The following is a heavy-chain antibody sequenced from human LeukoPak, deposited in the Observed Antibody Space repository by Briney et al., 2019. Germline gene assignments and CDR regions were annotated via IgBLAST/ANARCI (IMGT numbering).Heavy chain of an antibody. CDR1: GFTFSSYG. CDR2: ISYDGSNK. J-gene: IGHJ4*02. D-gene: IGHD5-12*01. Sequence: GGSLRLSCAASGFTFSSYGMHWVRQAPGKGLEWVAVISYDGSNKYYADSVKGRFTISRDKSKNTLYLQMMSLRAEDTAVYYCARGGYSGYDCRGGYYFDYWGQGTLVTVSS. CDR3: ARGGYSGYDCRGGYYFDY. V-gene: IGHV3-30*03.